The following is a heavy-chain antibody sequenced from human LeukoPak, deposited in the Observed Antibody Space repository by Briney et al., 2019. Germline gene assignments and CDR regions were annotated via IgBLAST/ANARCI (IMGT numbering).Heavy chain of an antibody. CDR1: GFTFGNYA. V-gene: IGHV3-23*01. Sequence: PGGSLRLSCEASGFTFGNYAMNWVRQAPGKGLGWVSTISGTGSSTYYADSAKGRFTISRDNSKDTLFLQLNSLTAADTAMYFCAKASVAIPQYCNSWGQGTLVTVSS. J-gene: IGHJ5*02. CDR3: AKASVAIPQYCNS. CDR2: ISGTGSST. D-gene: IGHD2-2*02.